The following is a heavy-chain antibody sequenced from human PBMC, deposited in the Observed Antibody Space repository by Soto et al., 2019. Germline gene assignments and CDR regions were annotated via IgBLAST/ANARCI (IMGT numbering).Heavy chain of an antibody. CDR3: ARGFVETAMVFDY. CDR1: GTSISSGGYF. D-gene: IGHD5-18*01. CDR2: IHYSGST. Sequence: QVQLQESGPGLVKPSQTLSLACSVSGTSISSGGYFWSWIRQLPGKGLEWIGYIHYSGSTYYNPSVKTRVVMSMDTSKNDFYLKLKSVTAADTAVYYCARGFVETAMVFDYWGQGALVTVSS. V-gene: IGHV4-31*03. J-gene: IGHJ4*02.